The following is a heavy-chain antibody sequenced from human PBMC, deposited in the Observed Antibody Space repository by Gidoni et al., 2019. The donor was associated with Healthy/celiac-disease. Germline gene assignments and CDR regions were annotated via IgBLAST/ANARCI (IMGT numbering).Heavy chain of an antibody. J-gene: IGHJ5*02. V-gene: IGHV4-38-2*01. D-gene: IGHD6-6*01. CDR1: GYSNSRGYY. Sequence: QVQLQESGPGLVKPSETLSLTCAVSGYSNSRGYYWGGIRQPPGKGLEWIGSIYHSGSTYYNPSLKSRVTISVDTSKNQFSLKLSSVTAADTAVYYCARGSYSSSSRSNWFDPWGQGTLVTVSS. CDR2: IYHSGST. CDR3: ARGSYSSSSRSNWFDP.